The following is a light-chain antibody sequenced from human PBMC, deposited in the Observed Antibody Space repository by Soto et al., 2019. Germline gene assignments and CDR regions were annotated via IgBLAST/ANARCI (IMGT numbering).Light chain of an antibody. CDR3: CSYAGSIGV. J-gene: IGLJ1*01. V-gene: IGLV2-23*02. Sequence: QSALTQPASVSGSPGQSITISCTGTSSDVGSYNLVSWYQQHPGKAPKLMIYEVSKRPSGVSNRFSGSKSGNTASLTISGLQAEDEADYYCCSYAGSIGVFGTGTKVTVL. CDR2: EVS. CDR1: SSDVGSYNL.